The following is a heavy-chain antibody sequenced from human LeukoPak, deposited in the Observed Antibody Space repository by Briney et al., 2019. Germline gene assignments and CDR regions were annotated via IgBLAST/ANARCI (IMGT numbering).Heavy chain of an antibody. J-gene: IGHJ4*02. CDR1: GGSFSGYY. CDR3: ASSAYDYGDYASPFFDY. Sequence: TPSETLSLTCAVYGGSFSGYYWSWLRQPPGKGLEWLGEINHSGSTNYNPSLKSRVTISVDTSKNQFSLKLSSVTAADTAVYYCASSAYDYGDYASPFFDYWGQGTLVTVSS. CDR2: INHSGST. V-gene: IGHV4-34*01. D-gene: IGHD4-17*01.